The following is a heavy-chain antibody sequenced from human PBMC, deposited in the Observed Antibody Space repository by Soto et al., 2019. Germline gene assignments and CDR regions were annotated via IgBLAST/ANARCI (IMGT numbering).Heavy chain of an antibody. CDR3: ARGRAVLLWFGELLEFDP. CDR1: GGSFSGYY. D-gene: IGHD3-10*01. J-gene: IGHJ5*02. Sequence: VQLQQWGAGLLKPSETLSLTCAVYGGSFSGYYWSWIRQPPGKGLEWIGEINHSGSTNYNPSLKSRVTISGDTAKNQFSLRLSSVTASDTAVYYLARGRAVLLWFGELLEFDPWGQGTLVTVSS. CDR2: INHSGST. V-gene: IGHV4-34*01.